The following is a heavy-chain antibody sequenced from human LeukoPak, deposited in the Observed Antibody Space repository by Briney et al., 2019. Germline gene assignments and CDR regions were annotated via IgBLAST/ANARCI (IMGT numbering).Heavy chain of an antibody. V-gene: IGHV3-48*03. D-gene: IGHD6-13*01. Sequence: HAGGSLRLSCAASGFTFSGYAMNWLRQAPGKGLEWVSYISGSGRTTYYADSVRGRFTISRDNAENSVYLQMNSLRADDTAVYYCARGVAAAGINYGMDVWGQGTTVTVSS. CDR1: GFTFSGYA. J-gene: IGHJ6*02. CDR3: ARGVAAAGINYGMDV. CDR2: ISGSGRTT.